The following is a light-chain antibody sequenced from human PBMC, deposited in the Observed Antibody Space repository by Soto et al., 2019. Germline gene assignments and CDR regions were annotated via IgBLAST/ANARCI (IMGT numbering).Light chain of an antibody. V-gene: IGLV2-8*01. CDR1: SSDVGAYKY. Sequence: QPVLTQPPSASGSPGQSVTISCTGTSSDVGAYKYVSWYQQYPGKAPKLMIYEVTKRPSGVPDRFSGSKSGNTASLTVSGLQDDDEEDYYCTSYVGNDIWVFGGGTKLTVL. CDR3: TSYVGNDIWV. CDR2: EVT. J-gene: IGLJ3*02.